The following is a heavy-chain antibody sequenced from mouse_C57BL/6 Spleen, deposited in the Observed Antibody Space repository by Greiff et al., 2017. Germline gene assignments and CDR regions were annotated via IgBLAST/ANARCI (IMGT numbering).Heavy chain of an antibody. J-gene: IGHJ3*01. V-gene: IGHV1-15*01. CDR2: IYPETGGT. CDR1: GYTFTDYE. CDR3: TRMAY. Sequence: QVQLQQSGAELVKPGASVTLSCKASGYTFTDYEMHWVKQTPVHGLEWIGAIYPETGGTAYNQKFKGKAILTADKSSSTAYMELRSLTSEDSAVYYCTRMAYWGQGTLVTVSA.